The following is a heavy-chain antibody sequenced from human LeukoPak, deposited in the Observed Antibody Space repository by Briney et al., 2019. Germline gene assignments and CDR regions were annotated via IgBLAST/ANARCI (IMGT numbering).Heavy chain of an antibody. CDR1: GFAFSLYT. V-gene: IGHV3-30*04. CDR3: ATGGVHYYDTSADY. J-gene: IGHJ4*02. D-gene: IGHD3-22*01. CDR2: ISYDGSDK. Sequence: GGSLRLSCAASGFAFSLYTMHWVRQAPGKGLEWVAVISYDGSDKYYADSVKGRFTISRDNAKNSLYLQMNSLRGEDTAVYYCATGGVHYYDTSADYWGQGTLVTVSS.